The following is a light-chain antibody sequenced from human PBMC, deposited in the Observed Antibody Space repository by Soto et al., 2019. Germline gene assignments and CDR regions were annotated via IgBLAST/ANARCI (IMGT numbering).Light chain of an antibody. CDR3: QAWDSSPYVV. CDR1: KLGDKY. CDR2: QDS. J-gene: IGLJ2*01. Sequence: SYELTQPPSVSVSPGQTASITCSGDKLGDKYASWYQQKPGQSPVLVVYQDSQRPSGIPERFSGSNSGNTATLTISGTQAMDEADYYCQAWDSSPYVVFGGGTKLTVL. V-gene: IGLV3-1*01.